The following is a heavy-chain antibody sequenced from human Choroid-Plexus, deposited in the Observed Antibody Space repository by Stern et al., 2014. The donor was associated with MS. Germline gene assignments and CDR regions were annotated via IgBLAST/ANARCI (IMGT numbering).Heavy chain of an antibody. CDR1: GFTFSNFG. CDR3: AKDRQWSTYFFDY. J-gene: IGHJ4*02. Sequence: QVQLVESGGGVAQPGRPLILSCAASGFTFSNFGMHWVRQAPGKGLEWVALISYDGSVKYYADSVKGRFTIFRDNSKNTLYMHMNSLRAEDTAVYYCAKDRQWSTYFFDYWGQGSLVTVSS. CDR2: ISYDGSVK. V-gene: IGHV3-30*18. D-gene: IGHD2-15*01.